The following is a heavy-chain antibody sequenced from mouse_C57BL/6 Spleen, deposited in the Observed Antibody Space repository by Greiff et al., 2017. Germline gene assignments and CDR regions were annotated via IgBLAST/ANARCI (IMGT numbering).Heavy chain of an antibody. D-gene: IGHD2-5*01. J-gene: IGHJ2*01. CDR2: ISSGSSTS. CDR1: GFTFSDYG. V-gene: IGHV5-17*01. Sequence: EVQLVESGGGLVKPGGSPKLSCAASGFTFSDYGMHWVRQAPEKGLEWVAYISSGSSTSYYADTVKGRFTISRDNAKNTLFLQMTSLRSEDTAMYYCARKSNYGVYFDYWGQGTTLTVSS. CDR3: ARKSNYGVYFDY.